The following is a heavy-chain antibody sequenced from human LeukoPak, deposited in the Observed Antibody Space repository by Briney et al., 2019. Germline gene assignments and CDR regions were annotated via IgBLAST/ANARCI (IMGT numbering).Heavy chain of an antibody. CDR3: ASSRSGSFDY. D-gene: IGHD1-26*01. CDR2: ISWNSGDI. V-gene: IGHV3-9*01. J-gene: IGHJ4*02. Sequence: GRSLRLSCAASGFTFDDYGMHWIRQAPGKGLEWVSGISWNSGDIGYADSVKGRFTVSRDNAKNSLYLQMNSLRAEDSALYYCASSRSGSFDYWGQGTLVTVSS. CDR1: GFTFDDYG.